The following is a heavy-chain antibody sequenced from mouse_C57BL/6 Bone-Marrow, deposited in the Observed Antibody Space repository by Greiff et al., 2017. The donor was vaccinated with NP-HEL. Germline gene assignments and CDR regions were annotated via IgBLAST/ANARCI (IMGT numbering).Heavy chain of an antibody. J-gene: IGHJ4*01. CDR2: IRNKANGYTT. V-gene: IGHV7-3*01. CDR1: GFTFTDYY. CDR3: ARYYYGSRDYAMDY. Sequence: EVQLVESGGGLVQPGGSLSLSCAASGFTFTDYYMSWVRQPPGKALEWLGFIRNKANGYTTEYSASVKGRLTISRDNSQSILYLQMNALRAEDSATYYCARYYYGSRDYAMDYWGQGTSVTVSS. D-gene: IGHD1-1*01.